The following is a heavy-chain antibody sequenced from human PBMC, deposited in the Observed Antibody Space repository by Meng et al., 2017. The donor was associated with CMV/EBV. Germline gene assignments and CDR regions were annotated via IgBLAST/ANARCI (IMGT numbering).Heavy chain of an antibody. J-gene: IGHJ5*02. CDR1: GGTFSSYA. V-gene: IGHV1-69*04. D-gene: IGHD3-10*01. Sequence: SVKVSCKASGGTFSSYAISWVRQAPGQGLEWMGRTIPILGIADYAQKFQGRLTITADKSTRTAFMELSSLRSEDTAVYYCARSLGPPFGDLLYLWGQGTLVTVSS. CDR2: TIPILGIA. CDR3: ARSLGPPFGDLLYL.